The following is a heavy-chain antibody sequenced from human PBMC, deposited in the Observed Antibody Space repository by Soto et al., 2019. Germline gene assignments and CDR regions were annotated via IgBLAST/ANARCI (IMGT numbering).Heavy chain of an antibody. Sequence: GGSLRLSCAASGFTFSSYWMSWVRQAPGKGLEWVANIKQDGSEKYCVDSVKGRFTISRDNAKNSLYLQMNSLRAEDTAVYYCARDQPQLEPYYYYMDVWGKGTTVTVSS. J-gene: IGHJ6*03. CDR2: IKQDGSEK. D-gene: IGHD1-1*01. CDR3: ARDQPQLEPYYYYMDV. V-gene: IGHV3-7*01. CDR1: GFTFSSYW.